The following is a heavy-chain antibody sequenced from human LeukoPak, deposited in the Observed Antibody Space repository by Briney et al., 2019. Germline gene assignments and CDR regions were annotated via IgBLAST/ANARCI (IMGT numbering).Heavy chain of an antibody. V-gene: IGHV3-23*01. J-gene: IGHJ6*03. CDR2: TSSSDAGT. CDR1: GFTLSTYA. D-gene: IGHD3-22*01. CDR3: AKGYYDSSGYLVRGAYYYMDV. Sequence: PGGSLRLSCAASGFTLSTYAMSWVRQTPGKGLEWVAATSSSDAGTYHADSVRGRFTISRDNSKNTLYLQMNSLRAEDAAVYFCAKGYYDSSGYLVRGAYYYMDVWGKGTTVTISS.